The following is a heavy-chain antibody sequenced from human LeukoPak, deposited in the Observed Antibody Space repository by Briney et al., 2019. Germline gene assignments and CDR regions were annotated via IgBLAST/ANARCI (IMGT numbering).Heavy chain of an antibody. D-gene: IGHD3-3*01. Sequence: GGSLRLSCAASGVTFSSYAMSWVRQAPGKGLEWVSAISGSGGSTYYADSLKGRFTISRDNSKNTLYLQMNSLRAEDTAVYYCAKVASGYNSYDAFDIWGQGTMVTVSS. CDR1: GVTFSSYA. J-gene: IGHJ3*02. V-gene: IGHV3-23*01. CDR2: ISGSGGST. CDR3: AKVASGYNSYDAFDI.